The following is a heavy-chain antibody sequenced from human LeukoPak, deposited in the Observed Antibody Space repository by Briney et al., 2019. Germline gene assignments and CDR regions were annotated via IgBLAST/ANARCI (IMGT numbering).Heavy chain of an antibody. CDR1: GFTFSSYW. Sequence: GGSLRLSCAGSGFTFSSYWMSWVRQAPGKGLEWVANIKQDGSEKYYVDSVKGRFTISRDNAKNSLYLQMNSLRAEDTAVYYCARGHSSSWYYFDYWGQGTLVTVSS. CDR3: ARGHSSSWYYFDY. V-gene: IGHV3-7*01. D-gene: IGHD6-13*01. J-gene: IGHJ4*02. CDR2: IKQDGSEK.